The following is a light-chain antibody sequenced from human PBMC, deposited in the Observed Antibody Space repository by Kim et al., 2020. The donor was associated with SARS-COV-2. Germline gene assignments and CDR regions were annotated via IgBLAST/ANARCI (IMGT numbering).Light chain of an antibody. CDR3: QQYKTYPLT. CDR2: KTS. J-gene: IGKJ4*01. Sequence: ASVGDRIPITCRASQSVRNWLAWYQQKPGKAPKLLISKTSSLESGVPSRFSGSGFGTEFTLTVSSLQADDFATYYCQQYKTYPLTFGGGTKVDIK. CDR1: QSVRNW. V-gene: IGKV1-5*03.